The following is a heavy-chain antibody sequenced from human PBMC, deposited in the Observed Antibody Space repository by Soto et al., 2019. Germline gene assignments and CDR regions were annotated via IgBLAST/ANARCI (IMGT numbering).Heavy chain of an antibody. D-gene: IGHD3-10*01. CDR1: GFTFSRYA. CDR2: ISGSGGST. Sequence: EVQLLESGGGLVQPGGSLRLSCAASGFTFSRYAMSWVRQAPGKGLEWVSAISGSGGSTYYADSVKGRFTISRDNSKNTLYLQMNSLRAEDTAVYYCAKAATMVRGVSRGNWFDPWGQGTLVTVSS. V-gene: IGHV3-23*01. J-gene: IGHJ5*02. CDR3: AKAATMVRGVSRGNWFDP.